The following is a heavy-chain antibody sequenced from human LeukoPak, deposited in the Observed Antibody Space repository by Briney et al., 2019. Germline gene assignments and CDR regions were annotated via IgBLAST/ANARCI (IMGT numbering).Heavy chain of an antibody. V-gene: IGHV4-59*11. CDR1: GGSISSHY. Sequence: PSETLSLTCTVSGGSISSHYWSWIRQPPGKGLEWIGYIYYSGSTNYNPSLKSRVTISVDTSKNQFSLKLSSVTAADTAVYYCAGTSGYAGYYYYYMDVWGKGTTVTVSS. CDR3: AGTSGYAGYYYYYMDV. J-gene: IGHJ6*03. D-gene: IGHD3-22*01. CDR2: IYYSGST.